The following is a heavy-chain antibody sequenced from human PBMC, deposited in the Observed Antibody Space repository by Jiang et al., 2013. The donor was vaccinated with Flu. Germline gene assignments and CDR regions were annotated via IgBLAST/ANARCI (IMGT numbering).Heavy chain of an antibody. Sequence: SGYTFTGYYMHWVRQAPGQGLSGWDGSTLTVVAQTMHRSFRAGSTMTRDTSISTAYMELSRLRSDDTAVYYCAREQLELLPSGGLIVDYWGQGTLVTVSS. CDR2: STLTVVA. J-gene: IGHJ4*02. V-gene: IGHV1-2*02. CDR1: GYTFTGYY. D-gene: IGHD1-1*01. CDR3: AREQLELLPSGGLIVDY.